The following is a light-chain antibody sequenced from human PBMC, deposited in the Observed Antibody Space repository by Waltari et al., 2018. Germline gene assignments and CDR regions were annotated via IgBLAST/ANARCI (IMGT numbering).Light chain of an antibody. Sequence: QSALTQPPSASGSPGQSVTISCTGTSSDVGGYNYVSCYQQHPGKAPKLMIYEVSKRPSGVPDRFSGSKSGNTASLTVSGLQAEDEADYYCSSYAGSNKDVFGTGTKVTVL. CDR2: EVS. CDR1: SSDVGGYNY. V-gene: IGLV2-8*01. CDR3: SSYAGSNKDV. J-gene: IGLJ1*01.